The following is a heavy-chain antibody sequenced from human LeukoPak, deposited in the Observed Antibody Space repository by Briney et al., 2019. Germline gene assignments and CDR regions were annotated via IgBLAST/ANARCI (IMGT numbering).Heavy chain of an antibody. CDR1: GGFFSGYY. V-gene: IGHV4-34*01. Sequence: SETLSLTCAVYGGFFSGYYWSWIRQPPGKGLEWIGEINHSGSTNYNPSLKSRVTISVDTSKNQFSLKLSSVTAADTAVYYCARLVGYSSSWYQGYFDYWGQGTLVTVSS. D-gene: IGHD6-13*01. J-gene: IGHJ4*02. CDR2: INHSGST. CDR3: ARLVGYSSSWYQGYFDY.